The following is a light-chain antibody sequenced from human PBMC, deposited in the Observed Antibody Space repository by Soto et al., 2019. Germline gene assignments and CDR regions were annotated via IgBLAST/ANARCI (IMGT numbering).Light chain of an antibody. Sequence: DIQMTQSPSSLSASVGDRVTITCQASQNINNYLNWYQQKPGRAPKLLIYDASNLEAGVPSRFRGSGSGTDFNFTIRRLQREEMATYYCQQYENLPTFGQGTRLEIK. V-gene: IGKV1-33*01. J-gene: IGKJ5*01. CDR1: QNINNY. CDR2: DAS. CDR3: QQYENLPT.